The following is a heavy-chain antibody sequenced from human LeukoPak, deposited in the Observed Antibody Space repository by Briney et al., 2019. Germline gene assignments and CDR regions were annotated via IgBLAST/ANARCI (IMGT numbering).Heavy chain of an antibody. J-gene: IGHJ6*03. CDR2: ISAYNGNT. D-gene: IGHD1-26*01. CDR1: GYTFTSYG. V-gene: IGHV1-18*01. Sequence: ASVKVSCKASGYTFTSYGISWVRQAPGQGLEWMGWISAYNGNTNYAQKLQGRVTMTTDTSTSTAYMELRSLRCDDTAVYYCARVESGIVGATRVYYYYYMDVWGKGTTVTVSS. CDR3: ARVESGIVGATRVYYYYYMDV.